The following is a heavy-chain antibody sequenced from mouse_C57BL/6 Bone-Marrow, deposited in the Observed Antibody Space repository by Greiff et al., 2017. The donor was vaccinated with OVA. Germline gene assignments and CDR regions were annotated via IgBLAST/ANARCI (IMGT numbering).Heavy chain of an antibody. CDR1: CYTFTSYW. Sequence: VQLQQPGAELVKPGASVKLSCKASCYTFTSYWMHWVKQRPGKGLEWIGMINPNSGSTSYNEKFKSKATLTVDKSSSTAYMQLSSLTSEDSAFDDCARHCGSSSYAMYYWGQGTSVTVSS. CDR2: INPNSGST. CDR3: ARHCGSSSYAMYY. D-gene: IGHD1-1*01. J-gene: IGHJ4*01. V-gene: IGHV1-64*01.